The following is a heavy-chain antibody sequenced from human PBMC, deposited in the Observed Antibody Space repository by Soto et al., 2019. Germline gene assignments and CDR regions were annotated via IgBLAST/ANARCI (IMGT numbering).Heavy chain of an antibody. D-gene: IGHD3-10*02. CDR3: VRDRDLYRDMFHADL. V-gene: IGHV3-48*02. J-gene: IGHJ4*01. Sequence: QPGGSLRLSCEASEFTISECSMNWVRQTPGKGLEWLAYITIRTGNVHYAGSVRGRFTISADIAENSVILQMNTLRDEDSAVYFCVRDRDLYRDMFHADLWGQGTLVTVSS. CDR2: ITIRTGNV. CDR1: EFTISECS.